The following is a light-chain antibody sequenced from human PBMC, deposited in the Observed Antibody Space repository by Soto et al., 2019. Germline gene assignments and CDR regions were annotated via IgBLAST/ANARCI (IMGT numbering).Light chain of an antibody. CDR1: QSVRSN. V-gene: IGKV3-15*01. CDR3: QQCNNWPYT. CDR2: DAS. Sequence: EVVMTQSPATLSVSPGERATLSCRASQSVRSNLAWYQQKPGQPPRLLIYDASTRATGIPARFSGSGSGTDFTLTISSLQSEDFALYFCQQCNNWPYTFGLGTKLELK. J-gene: IGKJ2*01.